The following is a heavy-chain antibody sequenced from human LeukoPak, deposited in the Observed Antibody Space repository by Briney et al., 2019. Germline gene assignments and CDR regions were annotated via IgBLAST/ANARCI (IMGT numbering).Heavy chain of an antibody. V-gene: IGHV3-23*01. J-gene: IGHJ4*02. Sequence: GGSLRLSCAASGFTFSSYGMSWVRQVPGKGLEWVSAISGGGGSTYYADSVKGRFTISRDNSKNTLYLQMNSLRAEDTAVYYCAKRIQSAMATGYWGQGTLVTVSS. CDR2: ISGGGGST. CDR3: AKRIQSAMATGY. CDR1: GFTFSSYG. D-gene: IGHD5-18*01.